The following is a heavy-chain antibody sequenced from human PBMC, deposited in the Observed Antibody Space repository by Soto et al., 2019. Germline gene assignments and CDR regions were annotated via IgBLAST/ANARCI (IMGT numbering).Heavy chain of an antibody. D-gene: IGHD6-19*01. CDR3: ARDKRGGIAVAGKTDYGMDV. J-gene: IGHJ6*02. CDR2: IGTAGDT. V-gene: IGHV3-13*01. CDR1: GFTFSSYD. Sequence: GGSLRLSCAASGFTFSSYDMHWVRQATGKGLEWVSAIGTAGDTYYPGSVKGRFTISRENAKNSLYLQMNSLRAEDTAVYYCARDKRGGIAVAGKTDYGMDVWGQGTTVTVSS.